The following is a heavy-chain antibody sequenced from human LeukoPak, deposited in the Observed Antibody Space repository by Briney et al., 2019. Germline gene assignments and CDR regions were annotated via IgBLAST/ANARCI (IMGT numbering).Heavy chain of an antibody. Sequence: SETLSLTCTVSGGSISSSSYYWGWIRQPPGKGLEWIGSIYYSGSTYYNPSLKSRVTMSLDESTNHFSMKLSSVTAADTAVYYCGSATYYKVGSWGQGTLVIVSS. CDR2: IYYSGST. J-gene: IGHJ4*02. CDR3: GSATYYKVGS. D-gene: IGHD3-10*01. CDR1: GGSISSSSYY. V-gene: IGHV4-39*07.